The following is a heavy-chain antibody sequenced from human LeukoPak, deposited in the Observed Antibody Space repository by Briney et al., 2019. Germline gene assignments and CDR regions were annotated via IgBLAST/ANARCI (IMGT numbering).Heavy chain of an antibody. V-gene: IGHV1-8*01. CDR3: ARRHGRRSDGSCYYPDY. Sequence: WASVKVSCKASGYTFTSYDINWVRQATGQGLEWMGWMNPNSGNTGYAQKFQGRVTMTRNSSITTAYMELSSLRSEDTAVYYCARRHGRRSDGSCYYPDYWGQGTLVTVSS. CDR2: MNPNSGNT. J-gene: IGHJ4*02. D-gene: IGHD2-15*01. CDR1: GYTFTSYD.